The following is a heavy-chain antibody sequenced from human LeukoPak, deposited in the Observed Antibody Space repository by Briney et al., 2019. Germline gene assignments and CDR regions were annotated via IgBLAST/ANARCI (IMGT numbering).Heavy chain of an antibody. V-gene: IGHV4-59*12. CDR3: ASGQLLYYYDSSGYLAY. Sequence: SETLSLTCAVSGGSISSFYWSWIRQPPGKGLEWIGYVFYTGDTNSNPSLRSRVTMSLDTSKNQLSLRLTSVTAADTAVYYCASGQLLYYYDSSGYLAYWGQGTLVTVSS. J-gene: IGHJ4*02. D-gene: IGHD3-22*01. CDR1: GGSISSFY. CDR2: VFYTGDT.